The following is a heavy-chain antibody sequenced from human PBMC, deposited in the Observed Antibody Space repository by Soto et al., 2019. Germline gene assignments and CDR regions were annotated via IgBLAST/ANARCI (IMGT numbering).Heavy chain of an antibody. D-gene: IGHD3-3*01. Sequence: GGSLRLSCAASGFTVSSNYMSWVRQAPGKGLEWVSVIYSGGSTYYADSVKGRFTISRDNSKNTLYLQMNSLRAEDTAVYYCARAHPHYDFWSGYLDYWGQGTLVTVSS. J-gene: IGHJ4*02. CDR2: IYSGGST. CDR1: GFTVSSNY. CDR3: ARAHPHYDFWSGYLDY. V-gene: IGHV3-66*01.